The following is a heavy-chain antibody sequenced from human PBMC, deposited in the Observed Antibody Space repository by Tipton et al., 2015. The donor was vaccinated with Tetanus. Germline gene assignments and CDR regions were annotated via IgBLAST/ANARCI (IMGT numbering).Heavy chain of an antibody. CDR2: IYYSGSS. V-gene: IGHV4-39*01. Sequence: LRLSCTVSGGSMNTRTYYWGWIRQPPGKGLEWIGSIYYSGSSYYNPTLKSRVTISVDTSKNQFSLKLDSVTAADAAVYYCARPGVGGYTGYYFDFWGQGTVVTVSS. CDR3: ARPGVGGYTGYYFDF. CDR1: GGSMNTRTYY. D-gene: IGHD5-12*01. J-gene: IGHJ4*02.